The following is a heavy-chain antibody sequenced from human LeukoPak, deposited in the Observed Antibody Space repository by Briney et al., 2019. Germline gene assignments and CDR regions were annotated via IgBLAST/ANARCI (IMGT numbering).Heavy chain of an antibody. J-gene: IGHJ3*02. CDR3: AILVPAAHHDAFDI. Sequence: GGSLLLSCAASGFTFSSYSMNWVRPAPGKGLEWVSSISSSSSYIYYADSVKGRFTISRDNAKNSLYLQMNSLRAEDTAVYYCAILVPAAHHDAFDIWGQGTMVTVSS. CDR2: ISSSSSYI. CDR1: GFTFSSYS. D-gene: IGHD2-2*01. V-gene: IGHV3-21*01.